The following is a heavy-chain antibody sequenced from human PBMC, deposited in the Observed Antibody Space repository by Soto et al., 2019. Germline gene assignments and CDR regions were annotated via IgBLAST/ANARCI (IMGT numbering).Heavy chain of an antibody. CDR3: ARQARERYNSIGY. Sequence: SETLSLTCTVSGDSISTYYWNWIRQPPGKGLEWIGYINYSGSASYNPSLKSRVNITVDTSKNQFSLKLNSVTAADTAVYYCARQARERYNSIGYWGQGILVTVSS. J-gene: IGHJ4*02. CDR1: GDSISTYY. CDR2: INYSGSA. V-gene: IGHV4-59*08. D-gene: IGHD5-12*01.